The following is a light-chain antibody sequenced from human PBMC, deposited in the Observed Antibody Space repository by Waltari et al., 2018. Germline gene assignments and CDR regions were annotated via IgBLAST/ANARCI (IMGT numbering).Light chain of an antibody. CDR2: GAS. V-gene: IGKV3-15*01. J-gene: IGKJ3*01. CDR1: QSVSSN. Sequence: EIVMTQSPATLSVSPGERATLSCRASQSVSSNLAWYRQNPGQAPRLLIVGASTRATGIPARFSGSGSGTEFTLTISSLQSEDFAVYYCQQYNNWPPFTFGPGTKVDIK. CDR3: QQYNNWPPFT.